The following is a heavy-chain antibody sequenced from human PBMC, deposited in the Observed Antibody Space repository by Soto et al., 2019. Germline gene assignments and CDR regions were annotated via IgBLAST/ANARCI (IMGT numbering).Heavy chain of an antibody. CDR2: ISYDGSYQ. CDR3: AKGGEVGGVLGDH. Sequence: LRLSCEASGFAFNKFGMHWVRQAPGKGLEWVAFISYDGSYQYYADSVQGRLTITRDNSMNTLNMQLNSLRREDTAVYYCAKGGEVGGVLGDHWGQGTLVTVSS. D-gene: IGHD1-26*01. J-gene: IGHJ4*02. V-gene: IGHV3-30*18. CDR1: GFAFNKFG.